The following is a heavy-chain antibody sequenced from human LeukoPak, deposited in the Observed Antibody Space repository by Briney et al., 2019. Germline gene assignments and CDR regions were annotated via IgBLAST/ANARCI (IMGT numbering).Heavy chain of an antibody. CDR3: ARSPRSTTVVTRPFDY. Sequence: ASVKVSCKASGGTFSSYAISWGREAPGQGLEWMGGIIPIFGTANYAQKFQGRVTITADESTSTAYMELSSLRSEDTAVYYCARSPRSTTVVTRPFDYWGQGTLVTVSS. CDR2: IIPIFGTA. D-gene: IGHD4-23*01. J-gene: IGHJ4*02. V-gene: IGHV1-69*13. CDR1: GGTFSSYA.